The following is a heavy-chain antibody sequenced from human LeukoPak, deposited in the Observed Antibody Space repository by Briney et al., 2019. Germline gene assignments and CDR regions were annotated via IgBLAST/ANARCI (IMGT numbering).Heavy chain of an antibody. CDR2: INPNSDGT. CDR3: ARVELTTGPRYFDS. CDR1: GYTFTGYY. D-gene: IGHD3-22*01. Sequence: ASVKVSCKASGYTFTGYYIHWVRQAPGQGLEWMGRINPNSDGTDYAQRLQGRVTLTRDTTNSTAYMDLSRLTSDDTAVYFCARVELTTGPRYFDSWGQGTLVTVSS. J-gene: IGHJ4*02. V-gene: IGHV1-2*06.